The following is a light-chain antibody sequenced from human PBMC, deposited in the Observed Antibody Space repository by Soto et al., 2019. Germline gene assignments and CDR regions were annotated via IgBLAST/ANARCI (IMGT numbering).Light chain of an antibody. V-gene: IGLV3-21*02. CDR3: QVWDSSSDHVI. J-gene: IGLJ2*01. CDR1: NIGRKS. Sequence: SYELTQPPSVSVAPGQTARITCGGNNIGRKSVHWYQQKSGQAPVLVVYEDTDRPSGIPERFSGSTSGNTATLTISRVEAGDEADYYCQVWDSSSDHVIFGGGTQLTVL. CDR2: EDT.